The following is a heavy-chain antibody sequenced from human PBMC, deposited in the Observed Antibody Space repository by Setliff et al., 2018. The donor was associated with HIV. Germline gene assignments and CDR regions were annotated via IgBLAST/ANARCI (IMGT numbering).Heavy chain of an antibody. D-gene: IGHD3-22*01. CDR3: VDSSGYYQRGATYEPGTTYYYYMDV. V-gene: IGHV1-69*06. Sequence: QVSCKASGGTLSNYAITWVRQAPGQGLEWVGATVPLLNTTNYAPEFQGRVTITADKSTNIAYMELRSLRSEDTAVYYCVDSSGYYQRGATYEPGTTYYYYMDVWGKGTTVTVS. CDR2: TVPLLNTT. CDR1: GGTLSNYA. J-gene: IGHJ6*03.